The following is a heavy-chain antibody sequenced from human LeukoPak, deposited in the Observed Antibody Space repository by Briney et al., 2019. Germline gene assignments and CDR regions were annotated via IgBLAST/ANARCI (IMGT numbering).Heavy chain of an antibody. Sequence: SETLSLTCTVSGGSISSGSYYWSWIRQPAGKGLEWIGRIYTSGSTNYNPSLKSRVTISVDTSKNQFSLNLTSVTAADTAVYYCARFTPQGYGWGGYNRFDPWGQGTLVTVSS. D-gene: IGHD3-16*01. CDR1: GGSISSGSYY. CDR3: ARFTPQGYGWGGYNRFDP. V-gene: IGHV4-61*02. J-gene: IGHJ5*02. CDR2: IYTSGST.